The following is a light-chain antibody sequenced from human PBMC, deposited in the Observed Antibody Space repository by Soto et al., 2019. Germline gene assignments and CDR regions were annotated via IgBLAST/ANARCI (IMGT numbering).Light chain of an antibody. Sequence: DLQMTQSPSSLSASVGDRVTITCRASQSVSSYLNWYQQKPGKAPRLLIYAASTLQSGVPSRFSGSGSGTDFTLTISSLQPEDLGTYYCQQSYSTPYTFGQGTKLEIK. CDR1: QSVSSY. J-gene: IGKJ2*01. V-gene: IGKV1-39*01. CDR2: AAS. CDR3: QQSYSTPYT.